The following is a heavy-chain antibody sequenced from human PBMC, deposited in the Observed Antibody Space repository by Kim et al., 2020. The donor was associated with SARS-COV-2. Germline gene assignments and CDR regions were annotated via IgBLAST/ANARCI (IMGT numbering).Heavy chain of an antibody. J-gene: IGHJ3*02. D-gene: IGHD4-17*01. CDR3: ARVVTTVTTEGAFDI. Sequence: PSLKSRVTISVDTSKNQFSLKLSSVTAADTAVYYCARVVTTVTTEGAFDIWGQGTMVTVSS. V-gene: IGHV4-34*01.